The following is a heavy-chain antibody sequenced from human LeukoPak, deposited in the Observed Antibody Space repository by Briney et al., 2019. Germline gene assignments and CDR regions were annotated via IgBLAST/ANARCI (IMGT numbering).Heavy chain of an antibody. CDR2: INPSGGSA. D-gene: IGHD4-17*01. CDR1: GYSFTSYY. V-gene: IGHV1-46*01. CDR3: ARDLDFGDY. Sequence: ASVKVSCKASGYSFTSYYVHWVRQAPGQGLEWMGEINPSGGSATYAPNFQGRVAMTSDTSTSAVYMEPSSLRSEDTAVYYCARDLDFGDYWGQGTLVTVSS. J-gene: IGHJ4*02.